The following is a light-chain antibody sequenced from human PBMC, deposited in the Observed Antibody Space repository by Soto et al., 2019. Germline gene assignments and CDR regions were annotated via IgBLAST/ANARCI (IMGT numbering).Light chain of an antibody. V-gene: IGLV2-8*01. J-gene: IGLJ2*01. Sequence: QSALTQPPSASGSPGQSVTISCTGTSSDVGGYNYVSWYQQHPGKAPKLMIYEVSKRPSGVPDRFSGSKSDNTASLTVSGLQAEDEADYYCSSYAGSNNLLFGGGTKHTVL. CDR1: SSDVGGYNY. CDR2: EVS. CDR3: SSYAGSNNLL.